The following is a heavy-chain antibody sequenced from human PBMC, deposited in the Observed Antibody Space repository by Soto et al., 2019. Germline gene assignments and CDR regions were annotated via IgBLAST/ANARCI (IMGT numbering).Heavy chain of an antibody. Sequence: QVQLQESGPGLVKPSGTLSLTCAVSGGAISSSKWWSWVRQPPGKGLEWIGEIYQSGSTNYNPSLESRARMSVDKSRNQVSLKLTSVRAADTAVYYCARASATIAAAAIFHYWGQGPLVTVSS. J-gene: IGHJ4*02. CDR2: IYQSGST. CDR1: GGAISSSKW. V-gene: IGHV4-4*02. D-gene: IGHD6-13*01. CDR3: ARASATIAAAAIFHY.